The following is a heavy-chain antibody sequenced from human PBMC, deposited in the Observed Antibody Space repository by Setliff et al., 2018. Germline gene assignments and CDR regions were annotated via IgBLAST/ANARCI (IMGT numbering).Heavy chain of an antibody. CDR2: ISSRSTYI. V-gene: IGHV3-21*01. CDR1: GFTFNNYA. D-gene: IGHD3-3*01. CDR3: ARDNTLFGVVITGSWFDP. J-gene: IGHJ5*02. Sequence: GGSLRLSCVASGFTFNNYALNWVRQAPGKGLEWVSSISSRSTYIYYADPVKGRFTISRDNAENSLYLQMNSLRVEDTAVYYCARDNTLFGVVITGSWFDPWGQGTLVTVSS.